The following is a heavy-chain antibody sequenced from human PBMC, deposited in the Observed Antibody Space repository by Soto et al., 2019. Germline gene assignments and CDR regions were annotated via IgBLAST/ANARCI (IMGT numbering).Heavy chain of an antibody. CDR1: GGSISSGGYY. Sequence: QVQLQESGPGLVKPSQTLSLTCTVSGGSISSGGYYWSWIRQHPGKGLEWIGYIYYSGSTYYNPSLERRVNISVDTSKDQFSRKLSSVTAADTAVYYCASDAGHTEVGFDYWGQGTLVTVSS. D-gene: IGHD1-26*01. V-gene: IGHV4-31*03. CDR2: IYYSGST. CDR3: ASDAGHTEVGFDY. J-gene: IGHJ4*02.